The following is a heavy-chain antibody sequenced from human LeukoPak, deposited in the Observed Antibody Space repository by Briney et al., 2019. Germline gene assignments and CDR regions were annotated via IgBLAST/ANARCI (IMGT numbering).Heavy chain of an antibody. J-gene: IGHJ5*02. CDR3: ARHQVTMVRGEASNWFDP. V-gene: IGHV5-51*01. Sequence: GESLKISCKGSGYSFTSYWIGWVRQMPGKGLEWMGIIYPGDSDTRYSPSFQGQVTISADKSISTAYLQWSSLKASDTAMYYCARHQVTMVRGEASNWFDPWGQGTLVSVSS. CDR2: IYPGDSDT. CDR1: GYSFTSYW. D-gene: IGHD3-10*01.